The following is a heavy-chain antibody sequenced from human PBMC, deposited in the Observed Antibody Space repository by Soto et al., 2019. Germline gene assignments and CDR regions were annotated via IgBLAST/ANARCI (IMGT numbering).Heavy chain of an antibody. V-gene: IGHV3-53*01. CDR3: ARDSYYYDTSGHSYYFEY. CDR2: IYSRGAT. Sequence: GGSLRLSCAASGLTVGSNYMSWVRQAPGKGLEWVSVIYSRGATYYADAVKGRFTISRDTPQNTLFLQMNSLRVEDTAVYYCARDSYYYDTSGHSYYFEYWGQGTRVTVSS. CDR1: GLTVGSNY. D-gene: IGHD3-22*01. J-gene: IGHJ4*02.